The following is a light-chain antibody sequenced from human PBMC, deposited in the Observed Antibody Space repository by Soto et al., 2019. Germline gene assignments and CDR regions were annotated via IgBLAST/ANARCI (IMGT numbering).Light chain of an antibody. V-gene: IGLV2-14*01. J-gene: IGLJ1*01. CDR1: SSDVGGYNY. Sequence: QSVLTQPASVSGSPGQSITISCTGTSSDVGGYNYVSWYQQHPGKAPKLMIYDVSNRPSGVSNRFSGSKSGNTASLTISGLQAEDEAYYYCSSYTSSSTLDVFGTG. CDR3: SSYTSSSTLDV. CDR2: DVS.